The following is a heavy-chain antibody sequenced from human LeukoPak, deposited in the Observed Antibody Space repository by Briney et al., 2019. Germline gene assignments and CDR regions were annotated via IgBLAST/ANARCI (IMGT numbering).Heavy chain of an antibody. V-gene: IGHV3-48*01. CDR2: ISSSSSTI. D-gene: IGHD1-26*01. CDR3: AREGLVGATYYLDY. CDR1: GFTFSSYN. J-gene: IGHJ4*02. Sequence: GGSLRLSCEASGFTFSSYNMNWVCPGPGKGREWGSYISSSSSTIYYADSVRGRFTISRDNAKNSLFLQMNRARAEDTSVYFRAREGLVGATYYLDYWGQGTRVTVSS.